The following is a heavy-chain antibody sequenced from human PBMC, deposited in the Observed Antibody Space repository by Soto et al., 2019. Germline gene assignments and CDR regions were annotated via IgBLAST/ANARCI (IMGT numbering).Heavy chain of an antibody. CDR1: GGTFSSYA. Sequence: QVQLVQSGAEVKKPGSSVKVSCKASGGTFSSYAISWVRQAPGQGLEWMGGIIPIFGTANYAQKFQGRVTITADASTSTAYMELSSLRSEDTAVYYCARGGRYNWNYVNYYYYGMDVWGQGTTVTVSS. D-gene: IGHD1-7*01. CDR2: IIPIFGTA. J-gene: IGHJ6*02. V-gene: IGHV1-69*01. CDR3: ARGGRYNWNYVNYYYYGMDV.